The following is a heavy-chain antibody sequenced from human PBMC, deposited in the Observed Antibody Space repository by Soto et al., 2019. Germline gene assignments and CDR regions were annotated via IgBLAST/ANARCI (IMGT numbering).Heavy chain of an antibody. CDR3: AIDLVDRPMPISGRFFDY. D-gene: IGHD5-18*01. CDR2: ISAYNGNT. J-gene: IGHJ4*02. CDR1: GYTFTSYG. V-gene: IGHV1-18*01. Sequence: ASVKVSCKASGYTFTSYGITWVRQAPGQGLGWMGWISAYNGNTNSVQKLQGRVTMTTDTSIRTAYMELRNLRPDDTAVYYCAIDLVDRPMPISGRFFDYWGQGTLVTVSS.